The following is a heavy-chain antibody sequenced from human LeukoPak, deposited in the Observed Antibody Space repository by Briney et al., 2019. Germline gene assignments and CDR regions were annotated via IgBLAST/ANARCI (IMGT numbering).Heavy chain of an antibody. D-gene: IGHD2-2*01. J-gene: IGHJ6*02. CDR3: ARDLGYCSSTSCYGRIAARLGYYGMDV. Sequence: PGGSLRLSCAASGFTFSSYSMNWVRQAPGKGLEWVSSISSSSSYIYYAASVKGRFTISRDNAKNSLYLQMNSLRAEDTAVYYCARDLGYCSSTSCYGRIAARLGYYGMDVWGQGTTVTVSS. V-gene: IGHV3-21*01. CDR2: ISSSSSYI. CDR1: GFTFSSYS.